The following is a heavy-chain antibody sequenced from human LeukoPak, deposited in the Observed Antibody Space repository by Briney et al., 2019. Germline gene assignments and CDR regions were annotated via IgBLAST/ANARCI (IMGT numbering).Heavy chain of an antibody. D-gene: IGHD4-17*01. J-gene: IGHJ3*02. V-gene: IGHV4-61*01. CDR2: IYYSRST. Sequence: SETLSLTCTVSGGSVSSGSYYWSWIRQPPGKGLEWIGYIYYSRSTNYNPSLESRVTISVDTSKNQFSLKLSSVTAADTAVYYCARSGGDYALGAFDIWGQGTMVTVSS. CDR1: GGSVSSGSYY. CDR3: ARSGGDYALGAFDI.